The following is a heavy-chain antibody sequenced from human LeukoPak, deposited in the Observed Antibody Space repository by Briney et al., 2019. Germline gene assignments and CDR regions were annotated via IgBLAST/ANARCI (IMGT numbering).Heavy chain of an antibody. V-gene: IGHV3-11*04. J-gene: IGHJ4*02. CDR2: MASSGRTI. CDR1: GFTLRDYS. Sequence: GGSLRLSCAVSGFTLRDYSMTWIRQAPGKGLECVSYMASSGRTIYSADSVKGRLTISRDNSKNTLYLQMNSLRAEDTAVYYCAKDILTGLGYSANFDYWGQGTLVTVSS. CDR3: AKDILTGLGYSANFDY. D-gene: IGHD3-9*01.